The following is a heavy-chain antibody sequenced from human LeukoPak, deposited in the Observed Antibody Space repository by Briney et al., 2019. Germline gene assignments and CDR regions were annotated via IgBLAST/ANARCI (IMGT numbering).Heavy chain of an antibody. D-gene: IGHD1-26*01. CDR2: ITHSGRTI. CDR3: ARPSSGAYDY. J-gene: IGHJ4*02. CDR1: GFIFSDYN. Sequence: GGSLRLSCAASGFIFSDYNMHWVRQAPGKGLEWVSYITHSGRTISYADSVKGRFIISRDNARNSLYLQMNSLRDDDTAVYFCARPSSGAYDYWGQGTLVTVSS. V-gene: IGHV3-48*02.